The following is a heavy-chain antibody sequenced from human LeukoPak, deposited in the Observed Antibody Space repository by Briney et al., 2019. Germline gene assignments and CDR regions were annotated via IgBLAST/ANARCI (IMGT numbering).Heavy chain of an antibody. CDR3: ARRTWSGYYDDAFDI. CDR1: GGSFSGYY. J-gene: IGHJ3*02. Sequence: SETLSLTCAVYGGSFSGYYWSWIRQPPGKGLEWIGEINHSGSTNYNPSLKSRVTISVDTSKNQFSLKLSSVTAADTAVYYCARRTWSGYYDDAFDIWGQGTMVTVSS. D-gene: IGHD3-3*01. CDR2: INHSGST. V-gene: IGHV4-34*01.